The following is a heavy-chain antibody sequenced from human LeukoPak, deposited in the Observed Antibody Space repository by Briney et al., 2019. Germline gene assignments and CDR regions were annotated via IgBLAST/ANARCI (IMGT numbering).Heavy chain of an antibody. CDR1: GLTFSGYF. J-gene: IGHJ2*01. CDR3: AREDDNTGWFDL. CDR2: ISTNNGDT. V-gene: IGHV1-18*04. D-gene: IGHD3-22*01. Sequence: ASVKVSCKTSGLTFSGYFMHWVRQAPGQGLEWMGWISTNNGDTNYAQKFQGRVTMTTDTSTTTAYMELRSLKSDDTAVYYCAREDDNTGWFDLWGRGTLVTVSS.